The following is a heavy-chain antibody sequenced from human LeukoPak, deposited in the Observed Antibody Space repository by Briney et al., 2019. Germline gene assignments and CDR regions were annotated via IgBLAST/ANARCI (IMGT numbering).Heavy chain of an antibody. Sequence: ASVKVSCKASGYPFSAHSLNWVRQAPGQGLEWMGNIDTTTGNPRYAQDFTGRFVFSLDTSVSTAYLQVTSLKADDTAAYYCVRGTPTPGMDYWGQGTQVSVPS. CDR3: VRGTPTPGMDY. J-gene: IGHJ4*02. V-gene: IGHV7-4-1*02. CDR2: IDTTTGNP. D-gene: IGHD3-10*01. CDR1: GYPFSAHS.